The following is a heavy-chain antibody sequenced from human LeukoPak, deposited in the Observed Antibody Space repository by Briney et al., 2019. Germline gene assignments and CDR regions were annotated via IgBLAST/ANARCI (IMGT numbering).Heavy chain of an antibody. CDR1: GYTFTTYG. Sequence: ASVKVSCKASGYTFTTYGITWVRQAPGQGLEWMGWISGFNGNTNYPQKLQGRVTMTTDTSTSTAYMELRSLRSDDTAVYYCVRDNSVRDEAWWFNPWGQGTLVTVSS. CDR2: ISGFNGNT. J-gene: IGHJ5*02. V-gene: IGHV1-18*01. CDR3: VRDNSVRDEAWWFNP. D-gene: IGHD5-24*01.